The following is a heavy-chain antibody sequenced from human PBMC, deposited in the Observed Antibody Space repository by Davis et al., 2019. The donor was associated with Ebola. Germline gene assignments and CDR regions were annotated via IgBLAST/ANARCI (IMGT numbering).Heavy chain of an antibody. CDR2: IKQDGSEK. Sequence: GESLKISCAASRFTFSSYSMNWVRQAPGKGLEWVANIKQDGSEKYYVDSVKGRFTISRDNAKNALYLQMNSLRAEDTAVYYCARTRWATDLDYWGQGTLVTVSS. CDR3: ARTRWATDLDY. J-gene: IGHJ4*02. V-gene: IGHV3-7*01. D-gene: IGHD5-12*01. CDR1: RFTFSSYS.